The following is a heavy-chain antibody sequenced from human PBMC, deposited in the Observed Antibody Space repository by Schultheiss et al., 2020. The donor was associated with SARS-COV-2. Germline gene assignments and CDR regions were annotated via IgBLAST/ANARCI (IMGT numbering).Heavy chain of an antibody. D-gene: IGHD2-2*01. CDR1: GFTFSSYG. V-gene: IGHV3-33*01. CDR3: ARDIVVPAAEGYYYYGMDV. CDR2: IWYDGSNK. Sequence: GSLRLSCAASGFTFSSYGMHWVRQAPGKGLEWVAVIWYDGSNKYYADSVKGRFTISRDNSKNTLYLQMNSLRAEDTAVYYCARDIVVPAAEGYYYYGMDVWGQGTTVTVSS. J-gene: IGHJ6*02.